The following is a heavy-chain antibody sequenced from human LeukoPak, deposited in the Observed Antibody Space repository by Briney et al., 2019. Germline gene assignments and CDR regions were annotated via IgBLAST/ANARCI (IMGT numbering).Heavy chain of an antibody. J-gene: IGHJ4*02. CDR2: IYYSGST. Sequence: SDTLSLTCTVSGGSISSYYWSWIRQPPGKGLEWIGYIYYSGSTNYNPSLKSRVTISVDTSKNQFSLKLSSVTAADTAVYYCASSQYSYGYSNFDYWGQGTLVTVSS. CDR1: GGSISSYY. D-gene: IGHD5-18*01. V-gene: IGHV4-59*07. CDR3: ASSQYSYGYSNFDY.